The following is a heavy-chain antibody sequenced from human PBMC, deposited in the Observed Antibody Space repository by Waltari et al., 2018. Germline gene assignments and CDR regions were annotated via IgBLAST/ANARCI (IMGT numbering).Heavy chain of an antibody. J-gene: IGHJ5*02. CDR3: ARLRTKLLWFGESPNNWFDP. Sequence: EVQLVQSGAEVKKPGESLKISCKGSGYSFTSYWIDWVRQMPGKGLGWMGIIYPGDSDTRYSPSFQGQVTISADKSISTAYLQWSSLKASDTAMYYCARLRTKLLWFGESPNNWFDPWGQGTLVTVSS. D-gene: IGHD3-10*01. V-gene: IGHV5-51*01. CDR1: GYSFTSYW. CDR2: IYPGDSDT.